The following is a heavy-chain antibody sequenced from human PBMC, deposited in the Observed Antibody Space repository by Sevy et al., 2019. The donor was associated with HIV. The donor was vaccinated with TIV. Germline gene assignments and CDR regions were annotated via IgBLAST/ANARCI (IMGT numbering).Heavy chain of an antibody. CDR1: GYTFTNYY. CDR3: ARVKQWLVIGGYFDY. CDR2: INPNDGST. J-gene: IGHJ4*02. Sequence: VSVKVSCKASGYTFTNYYLHWVRQAPGQGLEWMGIINPNDGSTSYAQKFQGRVTMTRDTSTSTVYMELSSLRSDDTAVYYCARVKQWLVIGGYFDYWGQGTLVTVSS. V-gene: IGHV1-46*01. D-gene: IGHD6-19*01.